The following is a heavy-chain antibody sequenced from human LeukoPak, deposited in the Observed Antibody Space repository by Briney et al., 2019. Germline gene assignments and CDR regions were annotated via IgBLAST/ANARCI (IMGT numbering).Heavy chain of an antibody. J-gene: IGHJ4*02. CDR3: ARGSGSSWSHVFFDY. D-gene: IGHD6-13*01. CDR2: INHSGST. CDR1: GGSFSGYY. Sequence: PSETLSLTCAVYGGSFSGYYWSWIRQPPGKGLEWIAEINHSGSTNYNPSLKSRVTISVDTSKNQFSLKLSSVTAADTAVYYCARGSGSSWSHVFFDYWGQGTLVTVSS. V-gene: IGHV4-34*01.